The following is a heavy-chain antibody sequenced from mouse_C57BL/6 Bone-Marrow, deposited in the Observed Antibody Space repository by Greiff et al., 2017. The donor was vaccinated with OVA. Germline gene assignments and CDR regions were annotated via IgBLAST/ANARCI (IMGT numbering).Heavy chain of an antibody. J-gene: IGHJ1*03. CDR2: ISSGSSTI. CDR1: GFTFSDYG. Sequence: DVMLVESGGGLVKPGGSLKLSCAASGFTFSDYGMHWVRQAPEKGLEWVAYISSGSSTIYYAEPVKGRFPFSRDKAKNTRFLQMTSLRSEDTAMYYCARKRRFDVWGTGTTVTVSS. CDR3: ARKRRFDV. V-gene: IGHV5-17*01.